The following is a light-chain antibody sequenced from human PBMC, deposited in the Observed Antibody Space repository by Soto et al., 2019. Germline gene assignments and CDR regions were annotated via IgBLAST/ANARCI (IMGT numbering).Light chain of an antibody. J-gene: IGKJ3*01. CDR1: QSVSSAF. CDR3: QQYGSSLFS. V-gene: IGKV3-20*01. Sequence: EIVLTQSPGTLSLSPGERATLSCRASQSVSSAFLAWYHQKPGQAPRLLIYAASSRATGIPDRFSGSGSGTDFTLTISRLEPEDFAVYYCQQYGSSLFSFGPGTKVDIK. CDR2: AAS.